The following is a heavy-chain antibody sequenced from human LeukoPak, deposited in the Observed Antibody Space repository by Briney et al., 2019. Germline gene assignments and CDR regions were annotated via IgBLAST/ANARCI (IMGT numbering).Heavy chain of an antibody. CDR3: ARNVSRVVVGSFDP. V-gene: IGHV4-4*07. CDR2: IYPSGST. CDR1: IRPIRRYY. J-gene: IGHJ5*02. Sequence: PSDTLSLICTVSIRPIRRYYWRWTPHPAGKALEWIARIYPSGSTNYNPSLKSRVTISVDTSKNQFSLKLSSVTAADTAVYYCARNVSRVVVGSFDPWGEGTLVTVSS. D-gene: IGHD2-2*01.